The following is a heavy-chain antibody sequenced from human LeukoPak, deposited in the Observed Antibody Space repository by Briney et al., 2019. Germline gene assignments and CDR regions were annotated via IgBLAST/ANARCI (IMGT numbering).Heavy chain of an antibody. Sequence: GSLRLSCAASGFTFSSYEMNWVRQAPGKGLAWVSYISSSGSTIYYADSVKGRFTISRDNSKNTLYLQMNSLRAEDTAVYYCAKAHRTGGLDFDYWGQGTLVTVSS. CDR3: AKAHRTGGLDFDY. D-gene: IGHD2-8*02. CDR1: GFTFSSYE. J-gene: IGHJ4*02. CDR2: ISSSGSTI. V-gene: IGHV3-48*03.